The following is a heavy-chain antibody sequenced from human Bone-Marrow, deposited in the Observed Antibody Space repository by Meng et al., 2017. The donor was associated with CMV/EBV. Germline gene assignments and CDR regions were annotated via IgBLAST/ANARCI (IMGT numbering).Heavy chain of an antibody. D-gene: IGHD6-13*01. CDR1: GFTFSSYE. CDR3: ASLIPSSLQGAFDI. V-gene: IGHV3-48*03. J-gene: IGHJ3*02. CDR2: ISSSGSTI. Sequence: GESLKISCAASGFTFSSYEMNWVRQAPGKGLEWVSYISSSGSTIYYADSVKGRFTISRDNAKNSLYLQMNSLRAEDTAVYYCASLIPSSLQGAFDIWGQGTMVTVSS.